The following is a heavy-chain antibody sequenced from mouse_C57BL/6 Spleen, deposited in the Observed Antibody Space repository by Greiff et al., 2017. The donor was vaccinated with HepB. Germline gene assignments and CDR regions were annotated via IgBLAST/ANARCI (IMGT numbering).Heavy chain of an antibody. CDR2: ISSGSSTI. Sequence: EVKLVESGGGLVKPGGSLKLSCAASGFTFSDYGMHWVRQAPEKGLEWVAYISSGSSTIYYADTVKGRFTISRDNAKNTLFLQMTSLRSEDTAMYYCAREDSHYYGSSYGGDWYFDVWGTGTTVTVSS. D-gene: IGHD1-1*01. V-gene: IGHV5-17*01. CDR1: GFTFSDYG. CDR3: AREDSHYYGSSYGGDWYFDV. J-gene: IGHJ1*03.